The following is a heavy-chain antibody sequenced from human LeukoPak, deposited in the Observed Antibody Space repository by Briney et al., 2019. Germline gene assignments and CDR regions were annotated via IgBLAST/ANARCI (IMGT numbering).Heavy chain of an antibody. V-gene: IGHV3-7*01. CDR3: VGGPGRVFGL. Sequence: GGSLRLSCVGSGFTFSRYWLNWVRQAPGKGLEWVANMNQDGSEIYYLDSVKGRFTISRDNAKNSVYLQMNGLKAEDTAVYHCVGGPGRVFGLWGRGTLVTVSS. J-gene: IGHJ2*01. CDR2: MNQDGSEI. CDR1: GFTFSRYW.